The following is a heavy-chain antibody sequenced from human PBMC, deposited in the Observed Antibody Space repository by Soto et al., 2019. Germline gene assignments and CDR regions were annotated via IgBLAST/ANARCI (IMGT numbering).Heavy chain of an antibody. CDR2: INHSGST. V-gene: IGHV4-34*01. Sequence: SETLSLTCAVYGGSFSGYYWSWIRQPPGKGLEWIGEINHSGSTNHNPSLKSRVTISVDTSKNQFSLKLSSVTAADTAVYYCARGVVKRSRGVICPQGWFDPWGQGTLVTVSS. D-gene: IGHD3-10*01. CDR1: GGSFSGYY. CDR3: ARGVVKRSRGVICPQGWFDP. J-gene: IGHJ5*02.